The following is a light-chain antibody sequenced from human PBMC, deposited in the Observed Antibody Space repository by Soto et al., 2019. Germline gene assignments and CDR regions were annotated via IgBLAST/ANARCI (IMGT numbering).Light chain of an antibody. CDR1: QSVSSY. V-gene: IGKV3-11*01. J-gene: IGKJ2*01. CDR3: QQRSNWPPYT. Sequence: EIVLTQSPATLSLSPGERATLSCRASQSVSSYLAWYQQKPAQAPRLLIYDASSRATGIPARFSGSGSGTDFTLTISSLEPEDVAVYYCQQRSNWPPYTFGQGTKLEIK. CDR2: DAS.